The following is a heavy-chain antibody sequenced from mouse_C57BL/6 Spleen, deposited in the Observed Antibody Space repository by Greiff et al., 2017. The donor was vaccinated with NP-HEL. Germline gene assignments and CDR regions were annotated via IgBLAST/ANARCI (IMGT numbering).Heavy chain of an antibody. D-gene: IGHD1-1*01. CDR3: ARHGSSFFDY. CDR2: IDPSDSYT. CDR1: GYTFTSYW. V-gene: IGHV1-69*01. J-gene: IGHJ2*01. Sequence: VQLQQSGAELVMPGASVKLSCKASGYTFTSYWMHWVKQRPGQGLEWIGEIDPSDSYTNYNQKFKGKSTLTVDKSSSTAYMQLSSLTSEDSAVYYCARHGSSFFDYWGQGTTLTVSS.